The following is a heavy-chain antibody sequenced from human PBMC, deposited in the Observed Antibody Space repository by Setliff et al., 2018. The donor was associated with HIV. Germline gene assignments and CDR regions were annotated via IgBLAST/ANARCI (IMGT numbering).Heavy chain of an antibody. CDR3: ARSGSGWFLSY. CDR1: AYSINSGYY. CDR2: INHSGST. Sequence: SETLSLTCAVSAYSINSGYYWSWIRQPPGKGLEWIGEINHSGSTNYNPSLKSRVTISLDKSKNQFSLKLSSVTAADTAVYYCARSGSGWFLSYWGQGTLVTVSS. D-gene: IGHD6-19*01. V-gene: IGHV4-38-2*01. J-gene: IGHJ4*02.